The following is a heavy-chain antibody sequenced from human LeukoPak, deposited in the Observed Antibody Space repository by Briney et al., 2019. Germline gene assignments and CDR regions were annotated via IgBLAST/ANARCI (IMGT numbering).Heavy chain of an antibody. V-gene: IGHV4-31*03. J-gene: IGHJ4*02. CDR1: GCSISGGGYY. CDR3: ASGSGIGELVY. CDR2: IYYSGST. Sequence: SETLSLTCTVSGCSISGGGYYWSWIRQHPGKGLEWIGYIYYSGSTYYNPSLKSRVTISVGTSKNQFSLKLSSVTAADTAVYYCASGSGIGELVYWGQGTLVTVSS. D-gene: IGHD3-10*01.